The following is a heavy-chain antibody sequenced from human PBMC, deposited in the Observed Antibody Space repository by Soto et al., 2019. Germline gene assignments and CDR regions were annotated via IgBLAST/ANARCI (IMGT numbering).Heavy chain of an antibody. CDR2: INHSGST. Sequence: TSETLSLTCAVYGGSFSGYYWSWIRQPPGKGLEWIGEINHSGSTNYNPSLKSRVTISVDTSKNQFSLKLSSVTAADTAVYYCARERKLRTYYYDSSGYYYDYWGQGTLVTVSS. D-gene: IGHD3-22*01. J-gene: IGHJ4*02. CDR1: GGSFSGYY. CDR3: ARERKLRTYYYDSSGYYYDY. V-gene: IGHV4-34*01.